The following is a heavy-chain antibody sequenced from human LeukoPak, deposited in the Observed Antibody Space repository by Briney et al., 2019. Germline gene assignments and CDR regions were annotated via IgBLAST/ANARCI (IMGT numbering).Heavy chain of an antibody. CDR3: ARDLTMVRGVIGRLFDY. J-gene: IGHJ4*02. V-gene: IGHV1-18*01. D-gene: IGHD3-10*01. Sequence: GASVKVSCKASGYTFTRDGISWVRQAPGQGLEWLGWISAYNGNTKYAQKFQGRVTMTRDMSTSTVYMELSSLRSEDTAVYYCARDLTMVRGVIGRLFDYWGQGTLVTVSS. CDR1: GYTFTRDG. CDR2: ISAYNGNT.